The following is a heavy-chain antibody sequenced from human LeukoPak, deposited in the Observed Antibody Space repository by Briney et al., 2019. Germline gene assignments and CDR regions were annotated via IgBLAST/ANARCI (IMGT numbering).Heavy chain of an antibody. Sequence: SVKVSCKAPGGTFDNYAITWVRQAPGQGLEWMGRIIPRFLTSNSAQKFQDRLAIIADKSTATSYMELSSLRSDDTAVYYCTRERAMAAAATPPFDYCGQGTLATVSS. J-gene: IGHJ4*02. D-gene: IGHD6-13*01. CDR2: IIPRFLTS. CDR1: GGTFDNYA. V-gene: IGHV1-69*06. CDR3: TRERAMAAAATPPFDY.